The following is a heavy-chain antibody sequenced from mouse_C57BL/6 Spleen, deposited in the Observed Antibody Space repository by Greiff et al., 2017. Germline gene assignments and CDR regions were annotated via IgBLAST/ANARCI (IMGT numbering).Heavy chain of an antibody. D-gene: IGHD1-1*01. J-gene: IGHJ3*01. CDR1: GYSITSGYY. V-gene: IGHV3-6*01. CDR2: ISYDGSN. CDR3: ARDRDYGSSYLSWFAY. Sequence: EVQLQESGPGLVKPSQSLSLTCSVTGYSITSGYYWNWLRQFPGNKLEWMGYISYDGSNNYNPSLKNRISITRDTSKNQFFLKLNSVTTEDTATYYCARDRDYGSSYLSWFAYWGQGTLVTVSA.